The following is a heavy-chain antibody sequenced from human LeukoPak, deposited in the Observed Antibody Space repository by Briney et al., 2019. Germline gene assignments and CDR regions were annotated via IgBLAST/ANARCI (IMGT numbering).Heavy chain of an antibody. CDR1: GGSFSGYY. D-gene: IGHD2-2*01. CDR3: ARVVVQLLSAIPYHFDY. Sequence: SETLSLTCAVYGGSFSGYYWSWIRQPPGKGLEWVGEINHSGSTNYNPSLKSRVTISVDTSKNQFSLKLSSVTAADTAVYYCARVVVQLLSAIPYHFDYWGQGTLVTVSS. CDR2: INHSGST. J-gene: IGHJ4*02. V-gene: IGHV4-34*01.